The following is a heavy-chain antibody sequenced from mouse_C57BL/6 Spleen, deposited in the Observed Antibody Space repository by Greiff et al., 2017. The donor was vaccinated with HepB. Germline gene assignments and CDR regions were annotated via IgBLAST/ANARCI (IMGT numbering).Heavy chain of an antibody. J-gene: IGHJ2*01. V-gene: IGHV2-2*01. CDR3: ARGDWDRENYFDD. CDR2: IWSGGST. Sequence: VKLVESGPGLVQPSQSLSITCTVSGFSLTSYGVHWVRQSPGKGLEWLGVIWSGGSTDDNAAFISRLSISKDNSKSQVFFKMNSLQADDTAIYYCARGDWDRENYFDDWGQGTTLTVSS. CDR1: GFSLTSYG. D-gene: IGHD4-1*01.